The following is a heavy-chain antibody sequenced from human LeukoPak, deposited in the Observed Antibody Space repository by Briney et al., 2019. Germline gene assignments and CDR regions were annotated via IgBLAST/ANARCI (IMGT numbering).Heavy chain of an antibody. Sequence: KPSETLSLTCAVYGGSFRGYYWSWLRQPPGKGLEWIGEINHSGSTNYNPSLKSRVTISVDTSKNQFSLKLSSVTAADTAVYYCASSIDYGDYEGDYWGQGTLVTVSS. D-gene: IGHD4-17*01. CDR3: ASSIDYGDYEGDY. CDR2: INHSGST. V-gene: IGHV4-34*01. CDR1: GGSFRGYY. J-gene: IGHJ4*02.